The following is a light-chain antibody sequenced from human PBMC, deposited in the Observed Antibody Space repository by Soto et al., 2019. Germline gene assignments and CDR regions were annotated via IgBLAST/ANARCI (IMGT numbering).Light chain of an antibody. J-gene: IGLJ3*02. CDR3: SSYTSTYIWV. CDR1: SSDIGSHNF. V-gene: IGLV2-14*01. Sequence: QSALTQPASVSGSPGQSITISCTGTSSDIGSHNFVSWHQQHPGKAPKFIIYGVSNRPSGVSNRFSGSKSGNTASLTISGLQDDDEADYYCSSYTSTYIWVFGGGTKVTVL. CDR2: GVS.